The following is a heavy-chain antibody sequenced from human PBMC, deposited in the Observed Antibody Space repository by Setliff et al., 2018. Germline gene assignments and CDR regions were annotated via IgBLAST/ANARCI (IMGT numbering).Heavy chain of an antibody. V-gene: IGHV1-24*01. CDR2: FDPEDEET. D-gene: IGHD1-26*01. CDR3: ARGPSSGSYSDAFDI. CDR1: GYRLIEVS. Sequence: GASVKVSCKVSGYRLIEVSMHWVRQAPGKGLEWMGGFDPEDEETIYAQKFQGRVTMTEDTSTDTAYMELSSLRSEDTAVYYCARGPSSGSYSDAFDIWGQGTMVTVSS. J-gene: IGHJ3*02.